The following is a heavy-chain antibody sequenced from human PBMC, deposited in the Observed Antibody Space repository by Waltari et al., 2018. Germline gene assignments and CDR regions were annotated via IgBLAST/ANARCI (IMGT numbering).Heavy chain of an antibody. CDR1: EGPFSSYP. D-gene: IGHD6-6*01. J-gene: IGHJ5*02. CDR3: ARDLTVLGGWFDP. V-gene: IGHV1-69*04. Sequence: QVRLVRSGPEVRKPGSSVKFSCKAPEGPFSSYPISGLRQAPGQGLEWMGGIIPILGIANYAQKFQGRITITADKSTSTAYMELSSLRSEDTAVYYCARDLTVLGGWFDPWGQGTLVTVSS. CDR2: IIPILGIA.